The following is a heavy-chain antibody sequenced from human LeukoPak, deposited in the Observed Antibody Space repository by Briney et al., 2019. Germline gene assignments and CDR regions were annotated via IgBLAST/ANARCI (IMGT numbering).Heavy chain of an antibody. D-gene: IGHD6-19*01. Sequence: ASVKVSCKVSGYTPTELSMHWVRQAPGKGLEWMGGFDPEDGETIYAQKFQGRVTMTEDTSTDTAYMELSSLRSEDTAVYYCATVQREQWLFDIWGQGTMVTVSS. CDR3: ATVQREQWLFDI. CDR1: GYTPTELS. J-gene: IGHJ3*02. V-gene: IGHV1-24*01. CDR2: FDPEDGET.